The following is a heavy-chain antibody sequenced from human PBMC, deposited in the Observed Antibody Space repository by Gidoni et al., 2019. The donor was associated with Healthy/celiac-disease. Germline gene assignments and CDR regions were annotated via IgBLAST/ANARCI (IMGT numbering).Heavy chain of an antibody. V-gene: IGHV3-7*03. Sequence: EVQLVESGGGLVQPGGSLRLSCAASGFTFSSYWMRWVRQAPGKGLEWVANIKQDGSEKYYVDSVKGRFTISRDNAKNSLYLQMNSLRAEDTAVYYCARDLIVVVPAAIPRGYYYYGMDVWGQGTTVTVSS. CDR1: GFTFSSYW. J-gene: IGHJ6*02. CDR3: ARDLIVVVPAAIPRGYYYYGMDV. CDR2: IKQDGSEK. D-gene: IGHD2-2*01.